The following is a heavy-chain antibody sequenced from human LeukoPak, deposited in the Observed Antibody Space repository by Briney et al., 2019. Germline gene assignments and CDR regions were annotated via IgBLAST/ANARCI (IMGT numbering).Heavy chain of an antibody. Sequence: GTSVKVSCKASGYTFTGYYMHWVRQAPGQGLEWMGWINPNSGGTNYAQKFQGRVTMTRDTSISTAHMELSRLRSDDTAVYYCARSQFTDWFDPWGQGTLVTVSS. CDR2: INPNSGGT. D-gene: IGHD3-16*01. CDR3: ARSQFTDWFDP. J-gene: IGHJ5*02. CDR1: GYTFTGYY. V-gene: IGHV1-2*02.